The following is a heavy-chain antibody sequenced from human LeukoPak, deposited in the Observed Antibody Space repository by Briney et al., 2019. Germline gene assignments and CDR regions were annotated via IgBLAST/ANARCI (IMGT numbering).Heavy chain of an antibody. Sequence: GESLRLSCAASGFTFSNYWMSWVRQAPGKGLEWVANIKQDGSEKYYVDSVKGRFTISRDNAKKSLHLQMNTLRAEDTAVYYCAKDEDARPMYFQDWGQGTLVTVSS. V-gene: IGHV3-7*05. D-gene: IGHD3-10*02. CDR2: IKQDGSEK. CDR1: GFTFSNYW. CDR3: AKDEDARPMYFQD. J-gene: IGHJ1*01.